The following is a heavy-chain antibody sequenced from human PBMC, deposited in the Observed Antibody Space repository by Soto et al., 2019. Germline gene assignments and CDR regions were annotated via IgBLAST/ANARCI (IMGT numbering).Heavy chain of an antibody. J-gene: IGHJ3*02. Sequence: EVQLVESGGGLVQPGRSLRLSCAASGFTFDDYAMHWVRQAPGKGLEWVSGISWNSGSIGYADSVKGRFTISRDNAKNSLYLQMNSLRAEDTALYYCAKDAQWLVRTGAFDIWGQGTMVTVSS. CDR3: AKDAQWLVRTGAFDI. CDR2: ISWNSGSI. V-gene: IGHV3-9*01. CDR1: GFTFDDYA. D-gene: IGHD6-19*01.